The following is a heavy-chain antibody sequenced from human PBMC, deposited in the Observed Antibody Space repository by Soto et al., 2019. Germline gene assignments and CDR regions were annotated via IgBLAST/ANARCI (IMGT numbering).Heavy chain of an antibody. CDR1: GGSISSGGYY. CDR3: ARESVTIFGVVIRSGDMDV. CDR2: IYYSGST. Sequence: QVQLQESGPGLVKPSQTLSLTCTVSGGSISSGGYYWSWIRQHPGKGLEWIGYIYYSGSTYYNPSLKSRVTISVDTSKNQFSLKLSSVTAADTALYYCARESVTIFGVVIRSGDMDVWGQGTTVTVSS. D-gene: IGHD3-3*01. V-gene: IGHV4-31*03. J-gene: IGHJ6*02.